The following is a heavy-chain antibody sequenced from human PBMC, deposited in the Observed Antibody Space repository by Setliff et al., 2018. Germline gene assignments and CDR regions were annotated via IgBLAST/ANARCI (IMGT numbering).Heavy chain of an antibody. CDR2: INQDGSGK. V-gene: IGHV3-30*02. CDR3: AKAPPSDYYSYYYMDV. J-gene: IGHJ6*03. Sequence: PGGSLRLSCAASGFTVSSFSMHWVRQAPVKGLDWVANINQDGSGKYYADSVKGRFTISRDNSKNTLYLQMNSLRAEDTAVYYCAKAPPSDYYSYYYMDVWGKGTTVTVSS. CDR1: GFTVSSFS.